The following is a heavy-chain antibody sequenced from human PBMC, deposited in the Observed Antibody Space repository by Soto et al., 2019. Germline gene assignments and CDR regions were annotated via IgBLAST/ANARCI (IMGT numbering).Heavy chain of an antibody. CDR3: AREIVATIGGMDV. CDR1: GGSISSGDYY. J-gene: IGHJ6*02. D-gene: IGHD5-12*01. Sequence: PSEPLSLTCTVSGGSISSGDYYWSWIRQPPGKGLEYIGYIYYSGSSHYNPSLKSRVTISLDTSRNQFSLKLSSVTAADTAVYYCAREIVATIGGMDVWGQGTTVTVSS. V-gene: IGHV4-30-4*01. CDR2: IYYSGSS.